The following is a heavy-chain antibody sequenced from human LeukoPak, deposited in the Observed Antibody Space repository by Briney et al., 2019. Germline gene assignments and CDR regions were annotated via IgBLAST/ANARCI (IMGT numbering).Heavy chain of an antibody. V-gene: IGHV3-21*01. D-gene: IGHD3-22*01. J-gene: IGHJ4*02. CDR1: GFTFSSYS. CDR3: ARVGYDSSSYYFDY. CDR2: ISSSSSYI. Sequence: GGSLRLSCAASGFTFSSYSMNWVRQAPGKGLEWISSISSSSSYIYYADSVKGRFTISRDNAKNSLYLQMNSLRAEDTAVYYCARVGYDSSSYYFDYCGQGTLVTVSS.